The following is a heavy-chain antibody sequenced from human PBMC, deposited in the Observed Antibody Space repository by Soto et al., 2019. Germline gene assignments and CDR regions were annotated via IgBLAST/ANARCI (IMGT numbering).Heavy chain of an antibody. J-gene: IGHJ4*02. CDR3: ARFIPGTGSDY. CDR1: GGSISSGGYY. Sequence: QVQLQESGPGLVKPSQTLSLTCTVSGGSISSGGYYWSWIRQHPGKGLEWIGYIYYSGSTYYNPSLKSRVTISVDTSKNPFSLKLSSVTAAATAVYYCARFIPGTGSDYWGQGTLVTVYS. D-gene: IGHD1-20*01. V-gene: IGHV4-31*03. CDR2: IYYSGST.